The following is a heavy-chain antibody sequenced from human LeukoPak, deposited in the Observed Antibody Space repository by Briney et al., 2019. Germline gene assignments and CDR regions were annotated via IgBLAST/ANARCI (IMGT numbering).Heavy chain of an antibody. CDR2: IYAGGTT. CDR3: ARGRSRSSSGWYFDY. D-gene: IGHD3-22*01. Sequence: PGGSLRPSCTASGFSVSGNFMTWVRQAPGKGLEWISFIYAGGTTSYAGSVKGRFTLSRNNSKNTIYLQLNSLRVEDTAVYYCARGRSRSSSGWYFDYWGQGTLVTVSS. V-gene: IGHV3-53*01. CDR1: GFSVSGNF. J-gene: IGHJ4*02.